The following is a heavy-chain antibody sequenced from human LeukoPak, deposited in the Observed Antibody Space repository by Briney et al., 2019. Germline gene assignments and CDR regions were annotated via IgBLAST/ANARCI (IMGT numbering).Heavy chain of an antibody. V-gene: IGHV1-18*01. CDR2: ISAYNSQT. Sequence: ASGKVSCKGSGYTFTSYGISWVRQSPGHGLKWMGWISAYNSQTNYAQKLQARVTMTTDTSTSTAYRELRSLRSDDTAVYYCARGGRWELPRPYAFYIWGQGTMCTASS. CDR1: GYTFTSYG. CDR3: ARGGRWELPRPYAFYI. D-gene: IGHD1-26*01. J-gene: IGHJ3*02.